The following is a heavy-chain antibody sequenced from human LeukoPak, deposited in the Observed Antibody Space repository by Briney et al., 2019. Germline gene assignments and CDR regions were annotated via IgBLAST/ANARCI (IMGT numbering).Heavy chain of an antibody. CDR2: MYYSGST. D-gene: IGHD4-17*01. CDR1: NGSMSSYY. CDR3: ARDHNDYGDYYFDY. Sequence: SETLSLTCTVSNGSMSSYYWSWIRQPPGKGLEWIGSMYYSGSTKYNPSLKSRVTISVDTSRNQFFLRLTSVTAADTAVYYCARDHNDYGDYYFDYWGQGTLVTVSS. V-gene: IGHV4-59*01. J-gene: IGHJ4*02.